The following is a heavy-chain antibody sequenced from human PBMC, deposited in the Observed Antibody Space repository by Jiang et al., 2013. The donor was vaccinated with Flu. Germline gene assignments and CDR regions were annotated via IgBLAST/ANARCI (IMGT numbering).Heavy chain of an antibody. D-gene: IGHD1-7*01. J-gene: IGHJ4*02. CDR2: SLIVGAP. CDR3: ARHGQTTSDFDY. Sequence: GSGLVKPLRRPCPSPALSLVAPSAVVVTTGAGSASPQGRGWNGLGVSLIVGAPTYNPSLKSRVTISADTSKNQFSLKLSSVTAADTAVYYCARHGQTTSDFDYWGQGTLVTVSS. CDR1: VAPSAVVVTT. V-gene: IGHV4-39*01.